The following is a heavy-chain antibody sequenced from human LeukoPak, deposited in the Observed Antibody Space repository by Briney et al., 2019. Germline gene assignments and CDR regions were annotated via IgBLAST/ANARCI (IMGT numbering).Heavy chain of an antibody. CDR2: IKQDGNEK. J-gene: IGHJ4*02. D-gene: IGHD3-3*02. CDR3: ARDGAFRIYDY. CDR1: GFTFSSYW. V-gene: IGHV3-7*01. Sequence: GGSLRLSCAASGFTFSSYWMTWVRQAPGKGLEWVASIKQDGNEKYYVDSVKGRFTISRDNARNSLYLQMCSLRADDTAVYYCARDGAFRIYDYWGQGTLVTVSS.